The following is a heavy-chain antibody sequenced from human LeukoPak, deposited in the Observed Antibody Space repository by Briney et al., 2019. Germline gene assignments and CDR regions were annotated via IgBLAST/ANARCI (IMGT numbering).Heavy chain of an antibody. CDR1: GGSISSYY. V-gene: IGHV4-59*01. CDR3: AREAAVASPYYGMDV. CDR2: IYYSGST. Sequence: SETLSLTCTVSGGSISSYYWSWIRQPPGKGLEWIGYIYYSGSTNYNPSLKSRVTISVDTSKNQFSLKLRSVTAADMAVYYCAREAAVASPYYGMDVWGQGTTVTVSS. J-gene: IGHJ6*02. D-gene: IGHD6-19*01.